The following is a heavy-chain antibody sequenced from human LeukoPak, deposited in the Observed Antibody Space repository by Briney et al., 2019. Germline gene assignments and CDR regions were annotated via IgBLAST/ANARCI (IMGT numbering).Heavy chain of an antibody. CDR1: GFTFSSYG. V-gene: IGHV3-30*02. CDR2: IRYDGSNK. D-gene: IGHD6-13*01. J-gene: IGHJ6*03. CDR3: AKDRKQLVGGYYYYYMDV. Sequence: GGSLRLSCAASGFTFSSYGMHWVRQAPGKGLEWVAFIRYDGSNKYYADSVKGRFTISRDNSKNTLYLQMNSLRAEDTAVYYCAKDRKQLVGGYYYYYMDVWGKGTTVTVSS.